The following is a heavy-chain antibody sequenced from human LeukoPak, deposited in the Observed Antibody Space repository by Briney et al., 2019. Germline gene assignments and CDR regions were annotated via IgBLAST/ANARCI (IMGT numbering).Heavy chain of an antibody. V-gene: IGHV3-49*04. CDR2: IRSKAYGGTT. J-gene: IGHJ5*02. D-gene: IGHD3-16*01. Sequence: GGSLRLSCTASGFTFGDYAMSWVRQAPGKGLEWVGFIRSKAYGGTTEYAASVKGRFTISRDDSKSIAYLQMNSLKTEDTAVYYCTRDVWGGDANWFDPWGQGTLVTVSS. CDR1: GFTFGDYA. CDR3: TRDVWGGDANWFDP.